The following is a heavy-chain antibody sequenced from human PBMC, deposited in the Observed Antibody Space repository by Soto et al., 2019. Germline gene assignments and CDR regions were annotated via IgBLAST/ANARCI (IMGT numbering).Heavy chain of an antibody. CDR2: IIPSLGIA. V-gene: IGHV1-69*02. J-gene: IGHJ5*02. Sequence: QVQLVQSGAEVKKPGSSVKVSCKASGGTFSSYTISWVRQAPGQGLGWMGRIIPSLGIANYAQKFQGRVTITADNSTSTAYMELSSLRSEDTDVYYCARAPRGVVTNWFDPWGQGTLVTVSS. CDR1: GGTFSSYT. D-gene: IGHD3-3*01. CDR3: ARAPRGVVTNWFDP.